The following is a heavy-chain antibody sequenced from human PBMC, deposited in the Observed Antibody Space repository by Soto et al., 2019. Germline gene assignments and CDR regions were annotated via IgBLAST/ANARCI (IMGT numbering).Heavy chain of an antibody. J-gene: IGHJ3*02. CDR3: AKDRVGRYSSSWYDDAFDI. Sequence: EVQLLESGGGLVQPGGSLRLSCAASGFTFSSYAMSWVRQAPGKGLEWVSGISGSGGSTYYADSVKGRFTISRDKSKNTRYLQMNSLRAEDTAVYYCAKDRVGRYSSSWYDDAFDIWGQGTMVAVSS. D-gene: IGHD6-13*01. V-gene: IGHV3-23*01. CDR2: ISGSGGST. CDR1: GFTFSSYA.